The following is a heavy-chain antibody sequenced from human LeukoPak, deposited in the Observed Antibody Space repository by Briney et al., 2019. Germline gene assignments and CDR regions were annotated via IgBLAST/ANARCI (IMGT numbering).Heavy chain of an antibody. J-gene: IGHJ5*02. Sequence: PGGSLRLSCAASGFTFSDYYMSWIRQAPGKGLEWVSYISSSGSTIYYADSVKGRFTISRDNVKNSLYLQMNSLRAEDTAVYYCARDPCSSTSCYPFDPWGQGTLVTVSS. CDR3: ARDPCSSTSCYPFDP. V-gene: IGHV3-11*04. CDR1: GFTFSDYY. D-gene: IGHD2-2*01. CDR2: ISSSGSTI.